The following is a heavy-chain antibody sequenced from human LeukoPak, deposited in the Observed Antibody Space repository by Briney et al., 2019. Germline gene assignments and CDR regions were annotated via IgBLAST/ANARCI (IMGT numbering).Heavy chain of an antibody. D-gene: IGHD6-13*01. CDR3: AKSFTSSSSDY. CDR1: GFTFSSYS. J-gene: IGHJ4*02. CDR2: ISSSSSYI. V-gene: IGHV3-21*04. Sequence: GGSLRLSCAASGFTFSSYSMNWVRQAPGKGLEWVSSISSSSSYIYYADSVKGRFTISRDNAKNSLYLQMNGLRADDTAVYSCAKSFTSSSSDYWGQGTLVTVSS.